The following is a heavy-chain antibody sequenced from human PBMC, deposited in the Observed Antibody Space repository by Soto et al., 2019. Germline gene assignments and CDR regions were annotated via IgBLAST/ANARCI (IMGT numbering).Heavy chain of an antibody. CDR2: ISYDGSNK. V-gene: IGHV3-30*18. D-gene: IGHD6-19*01. CDR3: AKAGSGWYGRYFDY. CDR1: GFTFSSYG. J-gene: IGHJ4*02. Sequence: QVQLVESGGGVVQPGRSLRLSCAASGFTFSSYGMHWVRQAPGKGLEWVAVISYDGSNKYYADSVKGRFTISRDNSTNTLYLQMNSLRAEDTAVYYCAKAGSGWYGRYFDYWGQGTLVTVSS.